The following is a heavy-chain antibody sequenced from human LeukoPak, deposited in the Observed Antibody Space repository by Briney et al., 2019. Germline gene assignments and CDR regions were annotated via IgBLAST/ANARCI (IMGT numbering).Heavy chain of an antibody. D-gene: IGHD4-23*01. V-gene: IGHV3-23*01. CDR1: GLNVSSSYA. CDR2: ISGSGGST. J-gene: IGHJ4*02. Sequence: PGGSLRLSCAASGLNVSSSYAMSWVRQAPGKGLEWVSAISGSGGSTYYADSVKGRFTISRDNSKNTLYLQMNSLRAEDTAVYYCAKERTVVTPYFDYWGQGTLVTVSS. CDR3: AKERTVVTPYFDY.